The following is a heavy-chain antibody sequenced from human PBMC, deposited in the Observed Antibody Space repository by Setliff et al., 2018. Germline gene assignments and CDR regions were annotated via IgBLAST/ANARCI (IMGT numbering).Heavy chain of an antibody. CDR3: TRHEDRNKCTSSSCYRENDAFDV. CDR1: GYSFARHW. Sequence: PGESLKISCKASGYSFARHWIGWVRQMPGKGLEWMGVIYPGDSDTRYSPSFQGQVTISADKSINTAYLQWSSLKASDTAIYYCTRHEDRNKCTSSSCYRENDAFDVWGQGAMVTVSS. V-gene: IGHV5-51*01. CDR2: IYPGDSDT. J-gene: IGHJ3*01. D-gene: IGHD2-2*01.